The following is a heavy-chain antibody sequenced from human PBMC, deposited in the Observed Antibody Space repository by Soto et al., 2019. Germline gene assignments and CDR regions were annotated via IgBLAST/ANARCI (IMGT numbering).Heavy chain of an antibody. Sequence: GGSLRLSCSASGFSFSNYGMHWVRQAPGKGLEYVSAISNNGGSTYYADSVQGRFTISRDNSKNTLYLQMSSLRTEDAAVYYCVKTVYDNQIYFVYWGQGALVTVSS. J-gene: IGHJ4*02. CDR3: VKTVYDNQIYFVY. D-gene: IGHD3-9*01. V-gene: IGHV3-64D*08. CDR2: ISNNGGST. CDR1: GFSFSNYG.